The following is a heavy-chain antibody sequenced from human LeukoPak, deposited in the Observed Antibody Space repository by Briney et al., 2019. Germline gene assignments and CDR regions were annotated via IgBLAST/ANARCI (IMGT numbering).Heavy chain of an antibody. CDR1: GFTFDDYG. CDR3: ARAPTVNYYYYMDV. V-gene: IGHV3-20*04. CDR2: INWNGGST. D-gene: IGHD4-11*01. Sequence: GGSLRLSCAASGFTFDDYGMSWVRQAPGKGLGWVSGINWNGGSTGYADSVKGRFTISRDNAKNSLYLQMNSLRAEDTAVYYCARAPTVNYYYYMDVWGKGTTVTVSS. J-gene: IGHJ6*03.